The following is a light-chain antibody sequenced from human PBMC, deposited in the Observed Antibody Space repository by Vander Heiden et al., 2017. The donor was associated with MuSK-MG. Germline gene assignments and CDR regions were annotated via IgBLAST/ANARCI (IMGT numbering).Light chain of an antibody. J-gene: IGKJ4*01. CDR1: QSVSSY. V-gene: IGKV3-11*01. CDR2: DAS. CDR3: QQRSNWLT. Sequence: EIVLTQSPATLSLSPGERATLSCRASQSVSSYLAWYQQKPDQAPRLLIYDASNRATGIPARFSGSGSGTDFTLTISSLEPEDFAVYYWQQRSNWLTFGGGTKVEIK.